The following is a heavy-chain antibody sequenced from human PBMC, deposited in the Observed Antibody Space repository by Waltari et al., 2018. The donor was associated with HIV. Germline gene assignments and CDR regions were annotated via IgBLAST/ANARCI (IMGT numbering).Heavy chain of an antibody. J-gene: IGHJ5*02. V-gene: IGHV3-73*01. CDR2: IRGKPNSYAT. CDR3: TKSVGDSARGWFDP. CDR1: GISFSGDV. D-gene: IGHD4-17*01. Sequence: EVQLVESGGGLVQPGGSLKLSCAAAGISFSGDVMPRVRQASGKGLEWVGRIRGKPNSYATAYAESLKGRFTISRDDSKNTAYLQMNSLKTEDTAVYYCTKSVGDSARGWFDPWGQGTLVTVSS.